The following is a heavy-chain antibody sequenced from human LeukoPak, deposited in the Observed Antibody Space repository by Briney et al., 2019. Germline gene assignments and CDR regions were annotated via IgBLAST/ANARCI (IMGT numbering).Heavy chain of an antibody. D-gene: IGHD3-9*01. CDR3: ARLRYFDWDPIGP. J-gene: IGHJ5*02. CDR1: GYTFTSYG. V-gene: IGHV1-69*13. Sequence: SVKVSCKASGYTFTSYGISWVRQAPGQGLEWMGGIIPIFGTANYAQKFQGRVTITADESTSTAYMELSSLRSEDTAVYYCARLRYFDWDPIGPWGQGTLVTVSS. CDR2: IIPIFGTA.